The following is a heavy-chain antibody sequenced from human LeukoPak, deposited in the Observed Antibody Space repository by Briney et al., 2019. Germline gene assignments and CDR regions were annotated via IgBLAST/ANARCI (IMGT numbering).Heavy chain of an antibody. Sequence: GGSLRLSCAASGFTFSSSAMSWVRQAPGKGLEWVSGIGDSGGSTYYADSVKGRFTISRDNSKNTLYPQMNSLRAADTAVYYCAKAPPRDDSSGSYGYWGQGTLVTVSS. CDR2: IGDSGGST. J-gene: IGHJ4*02. CDR3: AKAPPRDDSSGSYGY. D-gene: IGHD3-22*01. CDR1: GFTFSSSA. V-gene: IGHV3-23*01.